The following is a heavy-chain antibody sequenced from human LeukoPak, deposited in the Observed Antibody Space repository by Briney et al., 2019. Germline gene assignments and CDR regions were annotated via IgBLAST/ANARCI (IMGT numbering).Heavy chain of an antibody. CDR1: GFTFSSYA. CDR3: AKDLITYGSGSYPEDAFDI. V-gene: IGHV3-23*01. D-gene: IGHD3-10*01. CDR2: ISGSGGST. Sequence: SGGSLRLSCAASGFTFSSYAMSWVRQAPGKGLEWVSAISGSGGSTYYADSVMGRFTISRDNSKNTLYLQMNSLRAEDTAVYYCAKDLITYGSGSYPEDAFDIWGQGTMVTVSS. J-gene: IGHJ3*02.